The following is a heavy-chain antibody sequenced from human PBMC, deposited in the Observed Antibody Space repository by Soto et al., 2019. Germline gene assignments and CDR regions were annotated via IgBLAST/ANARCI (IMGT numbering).Heavy chain of an antibody. CDR3: ARGTAAVGNTRYYLDY. J-gene: IGHJ4*02. CDR2: VYQTEST. D-gene: IGHD6-13*01. Sequence: QVQLQESGPGLVNPSGTLSLTCAVSGGSISSNNWWSWVRQPPGKGLEWIGEVYQTESTSYNASLESRVTILVDKSKRHFPLKLSSVTATSTAVYYCARGTAAVGNTRYYLDYWGQGTLVTVSS. V-gene: IGHV4-4*02. CDR1: GGSISSNNW.